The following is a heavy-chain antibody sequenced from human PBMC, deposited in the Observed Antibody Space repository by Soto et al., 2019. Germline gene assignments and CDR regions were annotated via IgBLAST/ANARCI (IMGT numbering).Heavy chain of an antibody. D-gene: IGHD2-2*01. Sequence: SETRPRTWTVSGASISGGGSFWNWIRQPPGKGLEWIANVYYSGIAYYNPSLKSRLTISVDTTKNQFSLQLKSMTAADTAVYYCAKLSCTSSTCYFPGWFDPWGQGTLVTVSS. J-gene: IGHJ5*02. CDR1: GASISGGGSF. V-gene: IGHV4-31*02. CDR2: VYYSGIA. CDR3: AKLSCTSSTCYFPGWFDP.